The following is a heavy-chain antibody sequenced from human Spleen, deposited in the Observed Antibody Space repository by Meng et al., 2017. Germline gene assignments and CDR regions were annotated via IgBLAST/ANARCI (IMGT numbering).Heavy chain of an antibody. V-gene: IGHV3-21*04. CDR2: IGTSSSYV. CDR3: AKEIRPNDY. D-gene: IGHD5-24*01. J-gene: IGHJ4*02. Sequence: GGSLRLSCVASGFTFSIYGMSWVRQAPGKGLEWVSSIGTSSSYVHYADSVKGRFTVARDNSKSTLYLQMNSLRADDTATYYCAKEIRPNDYWGQGTMVTVSS. CDR1: GFTFSIYG.